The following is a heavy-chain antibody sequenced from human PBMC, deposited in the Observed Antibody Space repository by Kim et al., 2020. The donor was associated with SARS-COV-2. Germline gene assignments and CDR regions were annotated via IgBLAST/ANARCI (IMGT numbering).Heavy chain of an antibody. J-gene: IGHJ4*02. V-gene: IGHV1-3*01. Sequence: KYPQKIQGRVTITRDTSASTAYMDLSSLRSEDTAVYYCARVMDGSGSYHYWGQGTLVTVSS. D-gene: IGHD3-10*01. CDR3: ARVMDGSGSYHY.